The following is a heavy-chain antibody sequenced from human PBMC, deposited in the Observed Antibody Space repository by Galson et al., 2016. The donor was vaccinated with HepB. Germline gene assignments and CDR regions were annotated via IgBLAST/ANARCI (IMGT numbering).Heavy chain of an antibody. CDR3: ARAYFDYYGSGSPPRGY. CDR2: IDQSGST. D-gene: IGHD3-10*01. V-gene: IGHV4-34*01. J-gene: IGHJ4*02. CDR1: GGSLSGYY. Sequence: LSLTCAVYGGSLSGYYWSWIRQPPGKGLEWIGEIDQSGSTNYNPSLKSRVTLSVDTSKNRFSLNLRSVTAADTAVYYCARAYFDYYGSGSPPRGYWGQGTLVTVSS.